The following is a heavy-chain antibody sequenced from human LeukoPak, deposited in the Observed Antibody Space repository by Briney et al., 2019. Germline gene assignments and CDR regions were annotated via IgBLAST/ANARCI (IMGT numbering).Heavy chain of an antibody. CDR3: ARDQRYCGGDCYDAFDI. CDR2: INTNTGNP. J-gene: IGHJ3*02. Sequence: ASVKVSCKAFGYTFTSYGISWVRQAPGQGLEWMGWINTNTGNPTYAQGFTGRFVFSLDTSVSTAYLQISSLKAEDTAVYYCARDQRYCGGDCYDAFDIWGQGTMVTVSS. CDR1: GYTFTSYG. D-gene: IGHD2-21*02. V-gene: IGHV7-4-1*02.